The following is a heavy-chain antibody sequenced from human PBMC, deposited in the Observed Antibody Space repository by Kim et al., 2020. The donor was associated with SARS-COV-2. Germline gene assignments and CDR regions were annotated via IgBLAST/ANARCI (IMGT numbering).Heavy chain of an antibody. J-gene: IGHJ4*02. V-gene: IGHV1-46*01. CDR3: ARDLRGLRRIAAAGTSLIGGGPTSDY. D-gene: IGHD6-13*01. CDR2: INPSGGST. Sequence: ASVKVSCKASGYTFTSYYMHWVRQAPGQGLEWMGIINPSGGSTSYAQKFQGRVTMTRDTSTSTVYMELSSLRSEDTAVYYCARDLRGLRRIAAAGTSLIGGGPTSDYWGQGTLVTVSS. CDR1: GYTFTSYY.